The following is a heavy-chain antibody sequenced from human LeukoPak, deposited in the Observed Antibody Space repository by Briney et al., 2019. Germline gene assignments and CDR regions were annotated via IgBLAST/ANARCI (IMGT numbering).Heavy chain of an antibody. CDR3: TTEGPYSSPKVY. Sequence: GGSLRLSCAASGFTFSNAWMSWVRQAPGKGLEWVGRIKSKTDGGTTDYAAPVKGRFTISRDDSKNTLYLQVNSLKTEDTAVYYCTTEGPYSSPKVYWGQGTLVTVSS. V-gene: IGHV3-15*01. CDR1: GFTFSNAW. D-gene: IGHD5-18*01. J-gene: IGHJ4*02. CDR2: IKSKTDGGTT.